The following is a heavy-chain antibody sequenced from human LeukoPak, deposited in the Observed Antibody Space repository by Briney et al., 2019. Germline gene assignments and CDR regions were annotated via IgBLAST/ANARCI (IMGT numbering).Heavy chain of an antibody. CDR3: ARSAARLRYYYAMDV. J-gene: IGHJ6*02. D-gene: IGHD6-6*01. CDR1: GFSVSNTY. Sequence: GRSLRLSCAASGFSVSNTYMSWVRQAPGKGLEWVSVIYSGDSGVSTYYADSVKGRFTISRHNSKNTLYLQMSSLRAEDTAVYFCARSAARLRYYYAMDVWGQGTTVTVCS. CDR2: IYSGDSGVST. V-gene: IGHV3-53*01.